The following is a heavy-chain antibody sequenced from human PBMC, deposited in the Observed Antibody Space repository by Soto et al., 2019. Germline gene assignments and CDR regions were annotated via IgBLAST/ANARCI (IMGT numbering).Heavy chain of an antibody. CDR1: GGTFSSYA. J-gene: IGHJ6*02. D-gene: IGHD3-3*01. CDR2: IIPIFGTA. V-gene: IGHV1-69*01. Sequence: QVQLVQSGAEVKKPGSSVKVSCKASGGTFSSYAISWVRQAPGQGLEWMGGIIPIFGTANYAQKFQGRVTTTADESTRTAYSELSSLRSEDTAVYYCARQITIFGVAPPYRGMAVWGQGTKVTVSS. CDR3: ARQITIFGVAPPYRGMAV.